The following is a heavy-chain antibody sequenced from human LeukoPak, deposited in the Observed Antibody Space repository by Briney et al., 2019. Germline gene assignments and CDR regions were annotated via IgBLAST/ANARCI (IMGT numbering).Heavy chain of an antibody. V-gene: IGHV4-34*01. J-gene: IGHJ6*02. CDR3: ARLTSDGTIANLRRYYYYGMDV. D-gene: IGHD2-15*01. CDR2: IDHSGST. CDR1: GGSFSGYY. Sequence: SETLSLTCAVYGGSFSGYYWSWIRQPPGKGLEWIGDIDHSGSTTYSPSLKSRVSISVDTSKNQFSLKLNSVTAADTAVYYCARLTSDGTIANLRRYYYYGMDVWGQGTGVTVSS.